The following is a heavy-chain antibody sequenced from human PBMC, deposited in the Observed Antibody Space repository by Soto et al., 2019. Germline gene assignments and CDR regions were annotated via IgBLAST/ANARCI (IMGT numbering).Heavy chain of an antibody. CDR3: ARAHAPTLPFDY. D-gene: IGHD2-2*01. CDR1: GGSIRNVY. Sequence: SETLSLTCTVSGGSIRNVYWSWIRQPPGKGLEWIGFIFHSGNAKYNPSLKSRVTISVDTSKSQFSLSLDSVTAADTAVYFCARAHAPTLPFDYWGQGTLVTVS. J-gene: IGHJ4*01. V-gene: IGHV4-59*01. CDR2: IFHSGNA.